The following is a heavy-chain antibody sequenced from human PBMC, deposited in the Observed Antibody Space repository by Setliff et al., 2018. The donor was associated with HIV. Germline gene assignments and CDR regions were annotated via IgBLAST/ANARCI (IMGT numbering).Heavy chain of an antibody. CDR1: GGSFSAYY. V-gene: IGHV4-34*01. CDR2: ISNTGST. Sequence: TSETLSLTCAVYGGSFSAYYWSWIRQSPEMGLEWIAEISNTGSTKYNPSLGSRVTISLATSKNQFSLSLRSLSAADTAVYYCARDKRYRFPFDSWGQGTLVTVSS. D-gene: IGHD2-2*02. CDR3: ARDKRYRFPFDS. J-gene: IGHJ4*02.